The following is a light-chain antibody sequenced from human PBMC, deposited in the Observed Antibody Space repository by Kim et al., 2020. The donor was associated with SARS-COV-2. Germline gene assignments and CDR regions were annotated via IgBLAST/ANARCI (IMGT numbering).Light chain of an antibody. CDR3: QQYYSYPRT. CDR2: AAA. V-gene: IGKV1-8*01. Sequence: ASTGDRVTIPCRASQGISSYLAWYQQKPGKAPKLLIYAAATLQSGVPSRFSGSGSGTDFTLTISCLQSEDFATYYCQQYYSYPRTFGQGTKVDIK. J-gene: IGKJ1*01. CDR1: QGISSY.